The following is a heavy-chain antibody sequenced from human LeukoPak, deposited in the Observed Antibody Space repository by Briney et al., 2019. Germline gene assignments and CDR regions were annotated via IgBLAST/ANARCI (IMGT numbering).Heavy chain of an antibody. D-gene: IGHD2-15*01. CDR1: GFTFSDAW. CDR3: TADMPASSRAADY. CDR2: IKTKADGATT. Sequence: GGSLRLSCAASGFTFSDAWMSWVRQAPGMGLEWVGRIKTKADGATTDYAAPVKGRFTISRDDSKTTLYLQINSLKTEDTAVYYCTADMPASSRAADYWGQGTLVTVSS. V-gene: IGHV3-15*01. J-gene: IGHJ4*02.